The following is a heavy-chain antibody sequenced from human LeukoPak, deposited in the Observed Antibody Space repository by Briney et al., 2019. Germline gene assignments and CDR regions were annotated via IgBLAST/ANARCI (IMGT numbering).Heavy chain of an antibody. J-gene: IGHJ4*02. Sequence: SETLSLTCAVYGGSFSGYYWSWIRQPPGKGLEWIGEINHSGSTNYNPSLKSRVTIPVDTSKNQFSLKLSSVTAADTAVYYCARGVVVVAASCHFDYWGQGTLVTVSS. D-gene: IGHD2-15*01. CDR3: ARGVVVVAASCHFDY. CDR1: GGSFSGYY. CDR2: INHSGST. V-gene: IGHV4-34*01.